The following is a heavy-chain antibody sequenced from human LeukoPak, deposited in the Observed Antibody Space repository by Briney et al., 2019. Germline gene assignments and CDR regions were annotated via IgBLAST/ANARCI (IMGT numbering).Heavy chain of an antibody. CDR2: INAGNGNT. V-gene: IGHV1-3*01. J-gene: IGHJ4*02. CDR3: AGSLLRYFDWLF. Sequence: GASVKVSCKASGYTFTSYAMHWVRQAPGQRLEWMGWINAGNGNTKYSQKFQGRVTITRDTSASTAYMELSSLRSEDTAVYCCAGSLLRYFDWLFWGQGTLVTVSS. D-gene: IGHD3-9*01. CDR1: GYTFTSYA.